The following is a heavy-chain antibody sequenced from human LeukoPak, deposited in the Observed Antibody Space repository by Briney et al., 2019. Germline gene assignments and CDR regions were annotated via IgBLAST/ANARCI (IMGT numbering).Heavy chain of an antibody. CDR2: ISSSSSYI. J-gene: IGHJ4*02. V-gene: IGHV3-21*01. Sequence: PGGSLRLSCAASGFTFSSYSMNWVRQAPGKGLEWVSSISSSSSYIYYTDSVKGRFTTSRDNAKNSLFLQMNSLRAEDAAVYYCARGGHNYYDSSGYQYYFDYWGQGTLVTVSS. CDR1: GFTFSSYS. CDR3: ARGGHNYYDSSGYQYYFDY. D-gene: IGHD3-22*01.